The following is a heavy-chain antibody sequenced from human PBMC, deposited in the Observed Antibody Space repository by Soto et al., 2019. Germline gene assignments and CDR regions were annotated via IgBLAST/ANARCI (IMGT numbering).Heavy chain of an antibody. D-gene: IGHD6-19*01. Sequence: QVQLVESGGGVVQPGRSLRPSCAASGFTFSSYGMHWVRQAPGKGLEWVAVIWYDGSNKYYADSVKGRFTISRDNSKNTLYLQMNSLRAEDTAVYYCARAQWLDRVGAFDIWGQGTMVTVSS. CDR1: GFTFSSYG. CDR2: IWYDGSNK. V-gene: IGHV3-33*01. CDR3: ARAQWLDRVGAFDI. J-gene: IGHJ3*02.